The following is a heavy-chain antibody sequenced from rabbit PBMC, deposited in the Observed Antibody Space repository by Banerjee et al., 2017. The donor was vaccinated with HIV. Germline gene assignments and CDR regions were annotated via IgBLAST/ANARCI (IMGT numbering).Heavy chain of an antibody. V-gene: IGHV1S40*01. Sequence: QSLEESGGDLVKPEGSLTLTCTASGFSFSNGYVMCWVRQAPGKGLEWIACINTISGNTVYASWAKGRFTISKTSSTTVTLQMTSLTAADTATYFCTRDGSSRYWEYDLWGPGTLVTVS. D-gene: IGHD1-1*01. CDR2: INTISGNT. J-gene: IGHJ4*01. CDR1: GFSFSNGYV. CDR3: TRDGSSRYWEYDL.